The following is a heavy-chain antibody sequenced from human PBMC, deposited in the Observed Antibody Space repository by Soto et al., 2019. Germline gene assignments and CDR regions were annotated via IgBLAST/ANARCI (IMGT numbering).Heavy chain of an antibody. D-gene: IGHD2-2*01. CDR1: GFTFSSYA. CDR3: VKRFGSVVPAAIGGRYYYYGMDV. CDR2: ISSNGGST. Sequence: PGGSLRLSCSASGFTFSSYAMHWVRQAPGKGLEYVSAISSNGGSTYYADSVKGRFTISRDNSKNTLYLQMSSLRAEDTAVYYCVKRFGSVVPAAIGGRYYYYGMDVWGQGTTVTVSS. V-gene: IGHV3-64D*06. J-gene: IGHJ6*02.